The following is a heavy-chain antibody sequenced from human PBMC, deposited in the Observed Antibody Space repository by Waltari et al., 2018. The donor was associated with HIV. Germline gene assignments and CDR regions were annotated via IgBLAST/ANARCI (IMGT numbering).Heavy chain of an antibody. CDR2: TRRKTYGETT. CDR1: GFTFGVSA. J-gene: IGHJ4*02. Sequence: EVQLVESGGGLVQPGRSLRLSCTASGFTFGVSAIRWVRQAPGRGLEWVGFTRRKTYGETTEYAASVKGRFTISRDDSKSIAYLQMNSLKSEDTAVYYCSRVGAAAAVTLDYWGQGTLVTVSS. V-gene: IGHV3-49*04. D-gene: IGHD6-13*01. CDR3: SRVGAAAAVTLDY.